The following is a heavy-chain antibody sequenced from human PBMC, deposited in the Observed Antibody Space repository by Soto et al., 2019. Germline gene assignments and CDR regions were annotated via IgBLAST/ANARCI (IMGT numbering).Heavy chain of an antibody. V-gene: IGHV4-30-4*01. CDR2: IYYSGST. CDR1: GGSLSSGDYY. CDR3: ARENGDYPNWFDP. D-gene: IGHD4-17*01. Sequence: PSETLSLTCTVSGGSLSSGDYYWSWIRQPPGKGLEWIGYIYYSGSTYYNPSLKSRVTISVDTSKNQFSLKLSSVTAADTAVYYCARENGDYPNWFDPWGQGTLVTVSS. J-gene: IGHJ5*02.